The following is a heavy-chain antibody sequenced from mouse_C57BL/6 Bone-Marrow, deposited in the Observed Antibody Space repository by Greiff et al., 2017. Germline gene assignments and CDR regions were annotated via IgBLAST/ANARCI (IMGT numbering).Heavy chain of an antibody. J-gene: IGHJ3*01. CDR3: AEGDYGYDSSFAY. Sequence: QVQLKESGPELVKPGASVKISCKASGYAFSSSWMNWVKQRPGKGLEWIGRIYPGDGDTNYNGKFKGKATLTADKSSSTAYMQLSSLTSEDSAVYFCAEGDYGYDSSFAYWGQGTLVTVSA. V-gene: IGHV1-82*01. CDR1: GYAFSSSW. CDR2: IYPGDGDT. D-gene: IGHD2-2*01.